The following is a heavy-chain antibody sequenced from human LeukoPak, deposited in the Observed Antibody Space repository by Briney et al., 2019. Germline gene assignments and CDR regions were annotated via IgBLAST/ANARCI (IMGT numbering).Heavy chain of an antibody. CDR1: GGSISSYY. Sequence: SETLSLPCTVSGGSISSYYWSWIRQPPGKGLEWIGYIYYSGSTNYNPSLKSRVTISVDTSKNQFSLKLSSVTAADTAVYYCARQYSYGPNWFDPWGQGTLVTVSS. CDR2: IYYSGST. V-gene: IGHV4-59*01. D-gene: IGHD5-18*01. CDR3: ARQYSYGPNWFDP. J-gene: IGHJ5*02.